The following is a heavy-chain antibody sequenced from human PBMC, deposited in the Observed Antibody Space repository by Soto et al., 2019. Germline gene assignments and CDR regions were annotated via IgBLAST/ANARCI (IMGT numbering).Heavy chain of an antibody. J-gene: IGHJ4*02. D-gene: IGHD4-17*01. V-gene: IGHV4-39*01. Sequence: SETLSLTCTVSGGSISSSSYYWGWIRQPPGKGLEWIGSIYYSGSTYYNPSLKSRVTISVDTSKNQFSLKPSSVTAADTAVYYCAISQTTARSYDYWGQGTLVTVSS. CDR2: IYYSGST. CDR1: GGSISSSSYY. CDR3: AISQTTARSYDY.